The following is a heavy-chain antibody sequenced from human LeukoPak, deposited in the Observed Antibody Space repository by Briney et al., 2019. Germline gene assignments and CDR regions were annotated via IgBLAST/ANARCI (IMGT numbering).Heavy chain of an antibody. CDR2: ISHSGST. D-gene: IGHD3-10*01. J-gene: IGHJ6*03. CDR1: GGSFSGYY. Sequence: SETLSLTCAVYGGSFSGYYWSWIRQPPGKGLEWIGEISHSGSTNYDPSLKSRVTISVDTSKNQFSLKLSSVTAADTAVYYCARGRRITMVRGVIIPYYYYYMDVWGKGTTVTVSS. CDR3: ARGRRITMVRGVIIPYYYYYMDV. V-gene: IGHV4-34*01.